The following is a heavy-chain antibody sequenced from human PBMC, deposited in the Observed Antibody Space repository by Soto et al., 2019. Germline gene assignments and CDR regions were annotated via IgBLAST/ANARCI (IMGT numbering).Heavy chain of an antibody. CDR2: ISGSGGNT. CDR1: GFTFSSYA. CDR3: AKDALIGYTYAYIY. D-gene: IGHD5-18*01. V-gene: IGHV3-23*01. J-gene: IGHJ4*02. Sequence: GGSLRLSCAASGFTFSSYAMSWVRQAPGKGLEWVSFISGSGGNTYYADSVQGRFAISRDNSKNTVFLQMNSLRVDDTAIYYCAKDALIGYTYAYIYWGRGALVTVSS.